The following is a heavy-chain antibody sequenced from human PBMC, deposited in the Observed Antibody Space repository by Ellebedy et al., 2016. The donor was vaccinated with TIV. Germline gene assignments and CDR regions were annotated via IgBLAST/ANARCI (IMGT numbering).Heavy chain of an antibody. D-gene: IGHD6-13*01. CDR1: GGSFSGYY. CDR2: INHSGST. V-gene: IGHV4-34*01. Sequence: SETLSLTCAVYGGSFSGYYWSWIRQPPGKGLEWIGEINHSGSTNYNPSLKSRVTISVDTSKNQFSLKLSSVTAADTAVYYCARAPGYTSSWYSGWGQGTLVTVSS. J-gene: IGHJ1*01. CDR3: ARAPGYTSSWYSG.